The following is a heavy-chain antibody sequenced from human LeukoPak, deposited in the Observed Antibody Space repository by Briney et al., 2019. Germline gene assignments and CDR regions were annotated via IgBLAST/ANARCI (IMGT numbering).Heavy chain of an antibody. CDR1: GYTFTRYA. V-gene: IGHV7-4-1*02. Sequence: ASVKVSCKASGYTFTRYAMNWVRQAPGQGLERMGWINTNTGNATYAQGFTGRFVFSLDTSVSTAYLQISSLKAEDTAVYYCARDWSSGLFDYWGQGTLVTVSS. D-gene: IGHD6-19*01. J-gene: IGHJ4*02. CDR2: INTNTGNA. CDR3: ARDWSSGLFDY.